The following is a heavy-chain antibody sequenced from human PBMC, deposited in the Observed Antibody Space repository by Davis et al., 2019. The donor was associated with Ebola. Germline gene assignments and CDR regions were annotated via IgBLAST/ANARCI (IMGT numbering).Heavy chain of an antibody. Sequence: ASVKVSCKASGYTFTSYGISWVRQAPGQGLEWMGWINPYNDNTHYAQKFWGRVTITSDRSVSTAYMELSSLRSDDTAVYYCARSLAAAGTDFAYWGQGTLVTVSS. V-gene: IGHV1-18*01. D-gene: IGHD6-13*01. J-gene: IGHJ4*02. CDR3: ARSLAAAGTDFAY. CDR1: GYTFTSYG. CDR2: INPYNDNT.